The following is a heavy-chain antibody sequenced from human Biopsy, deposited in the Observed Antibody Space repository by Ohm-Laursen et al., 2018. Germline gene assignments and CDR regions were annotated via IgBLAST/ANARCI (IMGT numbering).Heavy chain of an antibody. CDR2: IFNSANT. CDR3: ARGDYFDSNGYFWFNP. Sequence: TLSLTCNVSGGSISSGGSYWSWIRQRPGKGLEWIGYIFNSANTYYNPSLKNLITISGDTSENQFSLKLNSVTAADTAVYYCARGDYFDSNGYFWFNPWGQGTLVTVSS. CDR1: GGSISSGGSY. V-gene: IGHV4-31*01. J-gene: IGHJ5*02. D-gene: IGHD3-22*01.